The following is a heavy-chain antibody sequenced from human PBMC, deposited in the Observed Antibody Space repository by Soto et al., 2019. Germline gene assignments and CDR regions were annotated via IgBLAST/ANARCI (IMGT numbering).Heavy chain of an antibody. J-gene: IGHJ4*02. V-gene: IGHV1-8*01. D-gene: IGHD3-22*01. Sequence: ASVKVSCKASGYTFTSYDINWLRQATGQGLEWMGWMNPNSGNTGYAQKFQGRVTMTRNTSISTAYMELSSLRSEDTAVYYCARVPYYDSSGYYPFGYWGQGTLVTVSS. CDR1: GYTFTSYD. CDR3: ARVPYYDSSGYYPFGY. CDR2: MNPNSGNT.